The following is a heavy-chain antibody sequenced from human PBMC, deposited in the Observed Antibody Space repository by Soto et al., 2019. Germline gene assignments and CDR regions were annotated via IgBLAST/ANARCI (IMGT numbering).Heavy chain of an antibody. D-gene: IGHD3-3*01. CDR1: GFTFSSYW. V-gene: IGHV3-7*03. CDR2: IKQDGSEK. J-gene: IGHJ6*02. Sequence: GGSLRLSCAASGFTFSSYWMSWVRQAPGKGLEWVANIKQDGSEKYYVDSVKGRFTISRDNAKNSLYLQMNSLRAEDTAVYYCARDARFLSYYYYGMDVWGQGTTVTVSS. CDR3: ARDARFLSYYYYGMDV.